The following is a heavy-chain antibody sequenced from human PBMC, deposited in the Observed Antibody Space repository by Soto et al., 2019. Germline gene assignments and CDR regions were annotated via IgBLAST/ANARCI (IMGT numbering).Heavy chain of an antibody. D-gene: IGHD2-8*01. CDR1: GYSFSDYH. CDR3: ARGDSTDCSNGVCSFFYNHDMDV. J-gene: IGHJ6*02. Sequence: ASVKVSCKASGYSFSDYHIHWVRQAPGQGLEWLGRINPKSGGTSTAQKFQGWVTMTTDTSISTASMELTRLTSDDTAIYYCARGDSTDCSNGVCSFFYNHDMDVWGQGTTVTVSS. V-gene: IGHV1-2*04. CDR2: INPKSGGT.